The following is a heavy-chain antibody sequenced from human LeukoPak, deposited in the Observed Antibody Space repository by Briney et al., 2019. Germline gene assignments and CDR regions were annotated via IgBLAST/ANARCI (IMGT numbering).Heavy chain of an antibody. J-gene: IGHJ4*02. Sequence: SVKVSCQASGYTFTSYGISWVRQAPAQGLEWMGWIGPYNGNTNYAQKLQGRITMTTGTSTSTAYTELRSLRYGDAAVYYCARDFKYYYDTIRWRPPVDFCGQRTQFTVSS. CDR1: GYTFTSYG. D-gene: IGHD3-22*01. V-gene: IGHV1-18*01. CDR3: ARDFKYYYDTIRWRPPVDF. CDR2: IGPYNGNT.